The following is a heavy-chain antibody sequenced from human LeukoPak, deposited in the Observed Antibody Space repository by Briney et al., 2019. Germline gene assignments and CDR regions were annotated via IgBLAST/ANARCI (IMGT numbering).Heavy chain of an antibody. J-gene: IGHJ4*02. Sequence: PGRSLRLSCAASGFTFSTYGMHWVRQAPGKGLEWVAVISYDGSNKYYPDSVKGRFIISRDNSKNTLYLQMNSLRTEDTALYYCAKEMIVGVAGNPDYWGQGTLVTVSS. CDR3: AKEMIVGVAGNPDY. V-gene: IGHV3-30*18. CDR2: ISYDGSNK. D-gene: IGHD6-19*01. CDR1: GFTFSTYG.